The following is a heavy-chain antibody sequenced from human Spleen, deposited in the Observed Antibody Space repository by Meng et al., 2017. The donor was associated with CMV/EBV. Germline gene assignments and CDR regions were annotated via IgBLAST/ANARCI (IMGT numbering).Heavy chain of an antibody. CDR3: ARETYSSLFDY. CDR1: GFTFSSYE. V-gene: IGHV3-48*03. CDR2: ISSSGSTI. D-gene: IGHD6-6*01. Sequence: GESLKISCAASGFTFSSYEMNWVRQAPGKGLEWVSYISSSGSTIYYADSVKGRFTISRDNSKNTLYLQMNSLRAEDTAVYYCARETYSSLFDYWGQGTLVTVSS. J-gene: IGHJ4*02.